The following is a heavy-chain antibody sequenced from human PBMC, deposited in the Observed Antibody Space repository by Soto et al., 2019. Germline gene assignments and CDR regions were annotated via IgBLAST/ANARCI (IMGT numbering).Heavy chain of an antibody. CDR1: GGSISSYY. CDR2: IYYSGST. J-gene: IGHJ3*02. V-gene: IGHV4-59*01. D-gene: IGHD1-26*01. CDR3: AREWGLYAFDI. Sequence: SETLSLTSTVSGGSISSYYWSWIRQPPGKGLEWIRYIYYSGSTNYNPSLKSRVTISVDTSKNQFSLELSSVTAADTAVYYCAREWGLYAFDIWGQGTMVTVSS.